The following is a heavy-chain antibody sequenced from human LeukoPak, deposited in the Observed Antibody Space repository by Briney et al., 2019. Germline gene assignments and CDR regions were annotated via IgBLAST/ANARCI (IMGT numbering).Heavy chain of an antibody. CDR1: GYTFTDYA. D-gene: IGHD2-2*01. CDR2: INAGNGDT. CDR3: ARGSTSDWPFDY. V-gene: IGHV1-3*01. J-gene: IGHJ4*02. Sequence: ASVKVSCRASGYTFTDYAIHWVRQAPGQRLEWMGWINAGNGDTKYSQEFQGRVTITRDTSASIVYMELSSLISEDTALYSCARGSTSDWPFDYWGQGTRVTVSS.